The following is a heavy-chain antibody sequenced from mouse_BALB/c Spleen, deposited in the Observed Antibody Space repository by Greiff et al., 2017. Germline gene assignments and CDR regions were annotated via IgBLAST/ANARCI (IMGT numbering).Heavy chain of an antibody. CDR3: TRRYYGSSLDY. CDR2: IDPSDSYT. J-gene: IGHJ2*01. Sequence: QVQLQQPGAELVKPGASVKMSCKASGYTFTSYWMLWVKQRPGQGLEWIGVIDPSDSYTSYNQKFKGKATLTVDTSSSTAYMQLSSLTSEDSAVYYCTRRYYGSSLDYWGQGTTLTVSS. CDR1: GYTFTSYW. D-gene: IGHD1-1*01. V-gene: IGHV1S127*01.